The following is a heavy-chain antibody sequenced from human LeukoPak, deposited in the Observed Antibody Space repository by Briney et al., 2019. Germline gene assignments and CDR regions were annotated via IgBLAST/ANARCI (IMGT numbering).Heavy chain of an antibody. V-gene: IGHV4-38-2*02. Sequence: SETLSLTCTVSGYSISSGYYWGWIRPPPGKGLEWIGSIYHSGSTYYNPSLKSRVTISVDTSKNQFSLKLSSVTAADTAVYYCARADWFDPWGQGTLVTVSS. CDR3: ARADWFDP. J-gene: IGHJ5*02. CDR1: GYSISSGYY. CDR2: IYHSGST.